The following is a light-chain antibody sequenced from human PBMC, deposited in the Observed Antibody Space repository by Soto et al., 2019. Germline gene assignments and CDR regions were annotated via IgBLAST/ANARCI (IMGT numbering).Light chain of an antibody. V-gene: IGKV3-20*01. J-gene: IGKJ5*01. CDR2: GAS. CDR3: QQYGSSPYT. Sequence: EIVMTQSPAILSVSPGERATLSCRASQSVTSNSLAWYQQKPGQAPRLLICGASSRATGIPDRFSGNGSGTDFTLTISRLEPEDFAVYYCQQYGSSPYTFGQGTRLEIK. CDR1: QSVTSNS.